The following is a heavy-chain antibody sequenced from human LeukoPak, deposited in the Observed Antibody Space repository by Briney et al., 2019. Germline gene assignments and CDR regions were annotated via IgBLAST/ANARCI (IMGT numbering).Heavy chain of an antibody. CDR1: GGSVTTYY. J-gene: IGHJ4*02. V-gene: IGHV4-4*07. CDR3: AREATVVGATIV. D-gene: IGHD1-26*01. Sequence: SETLSLTCTVSGGSVTTYYWSWIRQSAGKGLEWIGHISTSGTTTYNPSLKSRVTMSVDTSKNQFSLKLTSVTAADTAVYYCAREATVVGATIVWGQGTLVTVSS. CDR2: ISTSGTT.